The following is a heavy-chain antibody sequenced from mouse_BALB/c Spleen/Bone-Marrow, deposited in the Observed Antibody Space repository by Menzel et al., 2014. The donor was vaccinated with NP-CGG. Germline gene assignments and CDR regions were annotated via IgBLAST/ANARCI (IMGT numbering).Heavy chain of an antibody. CDR1: GFNIKDTY. V-gene: IGHV14-3*02. CDR3: ASATTATYYAMDY. Sequence: EVHLVESGAELVKPGASVKLSCTASGFNIKDTYMHWVKQRPEQGLEWIGRIDPANGNTKYDPKFQGKATITTDTSSNTAYLQVSSLTSEDTAVYYGASATTATYYAMDYWGQGTSVTVSS. D-gene: IGHD1-2*01. CDR2: IDPANGNT. J-gene: IGHJ4*01.